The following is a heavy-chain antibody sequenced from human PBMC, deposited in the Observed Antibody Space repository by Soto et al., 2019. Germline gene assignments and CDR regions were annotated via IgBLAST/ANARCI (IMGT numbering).Heavy chain of an antibody. CDR1: GGSISRGGYS. V-gene: IGHV4-30-2*06. CDR3: ARTDYYNNSRFEY. Sequence: SETLSLTCAVSGGSISRGGYSWTWIPQSPGKGLEWIGFIYHSGSTDYNPSLKSRVSMSIDKSKNQFSLRLSSVTAADTAVYYCARTDYYNNSRFEYWGQGIPVTVSS. D-gene: IGHD3-22*01. J-gene: IGHJ4*02. CDR2: IYHSGST.